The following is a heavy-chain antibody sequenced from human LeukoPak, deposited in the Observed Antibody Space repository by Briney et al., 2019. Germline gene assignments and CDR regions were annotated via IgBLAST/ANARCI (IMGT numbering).Heavy chain of an antibody. V-gene: IGHV3-15*01. CDR3: TASYSYGYFGFDY. J-gene: IGHJ4*02. CDR2: IKSKTDGGTT. D-gene: IGHD5-18*01. CDR1: GFTFSNAW. Sequence: GGSRRLSCAASGFTFSNAWMSWVRQAPGKGLEWVGRIKSKTDGGTTDYAAPEKGRLTIPRDDSKNTLYLQTNSLKPEDTAVYYCTASYSYGYFGFDYWAQGTLVTVSS.